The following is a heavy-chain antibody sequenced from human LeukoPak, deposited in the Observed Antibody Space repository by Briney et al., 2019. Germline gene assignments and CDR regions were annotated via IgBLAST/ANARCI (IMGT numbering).Heavy chain of an antibody. D-gene: IGHD6-13*01. J-gene: IGHJ4*02. CDR1: GFTFSSSA. CDR2: ISASGGST. Sequence: GGSLRLSCAASGFTFSSSAMSWVRQVPGKGLEWVSGISASGGSTNYADSVRGRFTISRDNSNNTLYLRMSSLRAEDTAVYYCAKGRSSIPAAANYWGQGTLVTVSS. CDR3: AKGRSSIPAAANY. V-gene: IGHV3-23*01.